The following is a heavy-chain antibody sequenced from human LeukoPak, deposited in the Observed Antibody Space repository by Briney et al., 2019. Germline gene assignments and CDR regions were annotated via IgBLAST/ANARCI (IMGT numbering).Heavy chain of an antibody. CDR1: GFTFGDYA. Sequence: GGSLRLSCAASGFTFGDYAIHWVRQAPGKGLEWVSGISWNSAIIGYADSVKGRFTISRDNAKNSPYLQMNSLRAEDTAFYYCAKADTAMITLMAFDIWGQGTMVTVSS. D-gene: IGHD5-18*01. CDR3: AKADTAMITLMAFDI. J-gene: IGHJ3*02. CDR2: ISWNSAII. V-gene: IGHV3-9*01.